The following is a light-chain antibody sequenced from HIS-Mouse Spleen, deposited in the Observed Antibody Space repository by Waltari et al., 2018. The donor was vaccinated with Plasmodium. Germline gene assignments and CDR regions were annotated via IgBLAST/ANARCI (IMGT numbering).Light chain of an antibody. Sequence: SYELTQPPSVSVALGQTARITCGGNNIGRENVHWYQQKPGQAPVLVIYRDSNRPSGIPERFSGSNSGNTATLTISRAQAGDEADYYCQVWDSSTVFGGGTKLTVL. J-gene: IGLJ3*02. CDR2: RDS. CDR3: QVWDSSTV. V-gene: IGLV3-9*01. CDR1: NIGREN.